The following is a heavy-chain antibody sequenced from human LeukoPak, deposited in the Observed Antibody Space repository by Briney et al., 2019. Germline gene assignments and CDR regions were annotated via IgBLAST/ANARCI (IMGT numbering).Heavy chain of an antibody. D-gene: IGHD2-15*01. CDR1: GGSISSSSYY. CDR3: AYCSGGSCTHFDY. V-gene: IGHV4-39*07. J-gene: IGHJ4*02. CDR2: IYYSGST. Sequence: PSETLSLTCTVSGGSISSSSYYWGWIRQPPGKGLEWIGSIYYSGSTYYNPSLKSRVTISVDTSKNQFSLKLSSVTAADTAVYYCAYCSGGSCTHFDYWGQGTLVTVSS.